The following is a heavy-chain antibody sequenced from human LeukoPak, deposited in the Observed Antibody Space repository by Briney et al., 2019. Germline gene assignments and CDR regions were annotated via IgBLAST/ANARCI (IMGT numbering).Heavy chain of an antibody. CDR2: INPNSGGT. J-gene: IGHJ4*02. Sequence: GASVKVSCKASGYTFTGYYMHWVRQAPGQGLEWMGWINPNSGGTNYAQKFQGRVTMTRDTSTSTVYMELSSLRSEDTAVYYCARGGTIFRVVSGRGGLDYWGQGTLVTVSS. D-gene: IGHD3-3*01. CDR3: ARGGTIFRVVSGRGGLDY. V-gene: IGHV1-2*02. CDR1: GYTFTGYY.